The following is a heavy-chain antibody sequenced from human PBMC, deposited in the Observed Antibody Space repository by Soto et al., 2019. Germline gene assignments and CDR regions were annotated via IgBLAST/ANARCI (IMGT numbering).Heavy chain of an antibody. V-gene: IGHV3-23*01. Sequence: GGSLRLSCAASGCSFVNYAINWVRQAPGKGLEWVSGLSGSGTSTYYADSVKGRFTTSRDNSRDTLFLQMNSLTADDTAVYYCAKATTNGGWFNPFDSWGQGALVTVSS. J-gene: IGHJ4*02. D-gene: IGHD6-19*01. CDR2: LSGSGTST. CDR3: AKATTNGGWFNPFDS. CDR1: GCSFVNYA.